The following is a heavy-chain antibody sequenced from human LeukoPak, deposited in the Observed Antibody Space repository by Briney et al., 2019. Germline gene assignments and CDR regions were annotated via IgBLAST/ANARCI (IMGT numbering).Heavy chain of an antibody. Sequence: GGSLRLSCAASGFTFAGSAMTWVRQAPGKGLEWVSAISGSGGSTYYADSVKGRFTISRDNSKNTVYLQMNSLRAEDTAVYYCAKDDEDIVVVPAAHFDYWGQGTLVSVSS. CDR1: GFTFAGSA. V-gene: IGHV3-23*01. CDR2: ISGSGGST. CDR3: AKDDEDIVVVPAAHFDY. J-gene: IGHJ4*02. D-gene: IGHD2-2*01.